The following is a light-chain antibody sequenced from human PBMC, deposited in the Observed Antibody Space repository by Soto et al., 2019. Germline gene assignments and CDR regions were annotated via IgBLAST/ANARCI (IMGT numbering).Light chain of an antibody. CDR1: QSISSY. V-gene: IGKV1-39*01. J-gene: IGKJ1*01. Sequence: DIQMTQSPSSLSASVGDRVTITCRASQSISSYLNWYQQKPGKAPKLLIYAASSLHSGVPPRFRGSGSGTDFTLPISILPPEDFATYDCQQSYRTHRTFGQGTKVEIK. CDR3: QQSYRTHRT. CDR2: AAS.